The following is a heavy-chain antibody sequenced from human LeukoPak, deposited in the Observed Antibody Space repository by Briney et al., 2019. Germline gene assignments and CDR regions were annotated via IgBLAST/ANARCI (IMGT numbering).Heavy chain of an antibody. CDR2: ISYSGT. V-gene: IGHV4-39*01. CDR3: ARRTSNPVGAIDY. D-gene: IGHD1-26*01. CDR1: GGSLSISNYY. J-gene: IGHJ4*02. Sequence: SETLSLTCTVSGGSLSISNYYWGWIRQPPGRGLEWIGSISYSGTYYNPSLKSRLTISVDTSKNHFSLNLRSVTAADTAVYYCARRTSNPVGAIDYWGQGTLVTVSS.